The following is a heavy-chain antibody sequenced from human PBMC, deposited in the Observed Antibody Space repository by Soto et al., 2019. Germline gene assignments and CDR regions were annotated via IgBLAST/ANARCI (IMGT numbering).Heavy chain of an antibody. V-gene: IGHV1-69*13. CDR2: IIPIFGTA. CDR3: ARPWFGDYYYYGMDV. J-gene: IGHJ6*02. D-gene: IGHD3-10*01. CDR1: GGTFSSYA. Sequence: SVKVSCKASGGTFSSYAISWVRQAPGQGLEWMGGIIPIFGTANYAQKFQGRVTITADESTSTAYMELSGLRSEDTAVYYCARPWFGDYYYYGMDVWGQGTTVTVSS.